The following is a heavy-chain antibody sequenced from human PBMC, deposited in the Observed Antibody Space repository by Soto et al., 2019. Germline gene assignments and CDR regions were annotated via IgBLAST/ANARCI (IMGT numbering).Heavy chain of an antibody. V-gene: IGHV4-39*01. CDR1: GGSISSSSYY. J-gene: IGHJ4*02. Sequence: SETLSLTCTVSGGSISSSSYYWGWIRQPPGKGLEWIGSIYYSGSTYYNPSLKSRVTISVDTSKNQFSLKLSSVTAADTAVYYCARIRANGSGSYAPFDYWGQGSLVTVSS. CDR3: ARIRANGSGSYAPFDY. D-gene: IGHD3-10*01. CDR2: IYYSGST.